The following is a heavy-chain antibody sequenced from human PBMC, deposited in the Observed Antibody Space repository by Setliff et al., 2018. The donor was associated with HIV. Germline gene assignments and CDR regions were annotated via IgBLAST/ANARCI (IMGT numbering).Heavy chain of an antibody. V-gene: IGHV4-34*01. J-gene: IGHJ4*02. CDR2: IHHSGST. D-gene: IGHD2-2*01. CDR1: GASIRGFY. CDR3: ARPQYPVYYFDY. Sequence: SETLSLTCAVYGASIRGFYWSWIRQPPGKGLEWIGEIHHSGSTNYNPSLRSRVTISIDTSKNKFSLKLSSVTAADTAVYYCARPQYPVYYFDYWGQGTLVTVSS.